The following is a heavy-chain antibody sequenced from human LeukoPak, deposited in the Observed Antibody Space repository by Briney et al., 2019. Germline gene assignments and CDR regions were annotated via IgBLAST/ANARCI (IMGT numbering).Heavy chain of an antibody. J-gene: IGHJ4*02. V-gene: IGHV1-18*01. CDR3: ARDPKLNYYDSSGPVDY. Sequence: ASVKVSCKASGYTFTSYGISWVRQAPGQGLEWMGWISAYNGNTNYAHKLQSRATMTTDTSTSTAYIELRSLRSDDTAVYYCARDPKLNYYDSSGPVDYWGQGTLVTVSS. D-gene: IGHD3-22*01. CDR1: GYTFTSYG. CDR2: ISAYNGNT.